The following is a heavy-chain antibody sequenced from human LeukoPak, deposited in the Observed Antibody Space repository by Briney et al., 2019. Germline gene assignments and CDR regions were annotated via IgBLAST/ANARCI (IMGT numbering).Heavy chain of an antibody. Sequence: PGRSLRLSCAASGFTFSSYAMHWVRQAPGKGLEWVAVISYDGSNKYYADSVKGRFTISRDNSKNTLYLQMNSLRAEDTAVYYCARGFWIAAAGPSPFDYWGQGTLVTVSS. CDR3: ARGFWIAAAGPSPFDY. J-gene: IGHJ4*02. V-gene: IGHV3-30-3*01. CDR1: GFTFSSYA. CDR2: ISYDGSNK. D-gene: IGHD6-13*01.